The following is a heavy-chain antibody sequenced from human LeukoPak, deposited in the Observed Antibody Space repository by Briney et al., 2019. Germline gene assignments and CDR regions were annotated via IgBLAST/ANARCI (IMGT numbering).Heavy chain of an antibody. CDR3: ARDAKDYYENSGSLDY. CDR1: GFTFSRYW. D-gene: IGHD3-22*01. J-gene: IGHJ4*02. CDR2: INQNGNEK. V-gene: IGHV3-7*01. Sequence: GGSLRLSCAASGFTFSRYWMTWVRQAPGKGPEWVANINQNGNEKDYMDSVKGRFTISRDNAQNSLYLQMNNLSAEDTAMYYCARDAKDYYENSGSLDYWGQGTLVTVSS.